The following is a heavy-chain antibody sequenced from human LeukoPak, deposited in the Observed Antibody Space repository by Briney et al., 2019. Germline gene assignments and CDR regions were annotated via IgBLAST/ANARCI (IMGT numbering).Heavy chain of an antibody. Sequence: PSETLSLTCTVSGGSISGSSDFWGWIRQPPGKGLEWIGSIYYSGSTYYNPSLKSRVTISVDMSKNQFSLKLNSVTAADTAVYYCGRQAAAGAGGDYWDQGTLVTVSS. CDR1: GGSISGSSDF. V-gene: IGHV4-39*01. J-gene: IGHJ4*02. CDR2: IYYSGST. D-gene: IGHD6-13*01. CDR3: GRQAAAGAGGDY.